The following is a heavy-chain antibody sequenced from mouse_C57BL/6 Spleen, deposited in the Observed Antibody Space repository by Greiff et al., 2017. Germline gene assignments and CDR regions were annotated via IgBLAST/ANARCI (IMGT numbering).Heavy chain of an antibody. D-gene: IGHD1-1*01. CDR2: INPSNGGT. CDR3: SRAGVYYYGYFDY. J-gene: IGHJ2*01. Sequence: QVQLQQPGTELVKPGASVKLSCKASGYTFTSYWMHWVKQRPGQGLAWIGNINPSNGGTNYNEKFKSKATLTVDKSSSTAYMQLNSLTSEDSAVYYWSRAGVYYYGYFDYWGQGTTLTVSS. CDR1: GYTFTSYW. V-gene: IGHV1-53*01.